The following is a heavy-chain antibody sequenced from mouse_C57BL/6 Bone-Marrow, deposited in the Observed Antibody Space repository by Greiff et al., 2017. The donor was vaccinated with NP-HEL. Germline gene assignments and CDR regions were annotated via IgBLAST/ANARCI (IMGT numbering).Heavy chain of an antibody. CDR3: TRRVAHFDY. J-gene: IGHJ2*01. V-gene: IGHV1-15*01. CDR1: GYTFTDYE. D-gene: IGHD1-1*01. CDR2: IDPETGGT. Sequence: QVQLQQSGAELVRPGASVTLSCKASGYTFTDYEMHWVKQTPVHGLEWIGAIDPETGGTAYNQKFKGKAILTADKSSSTAYMELRSLTSEDSAVYYCTRRVAHFDYWGQGTTLTVSS.